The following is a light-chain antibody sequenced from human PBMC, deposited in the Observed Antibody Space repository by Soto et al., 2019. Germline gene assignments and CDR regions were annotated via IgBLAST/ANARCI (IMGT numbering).Light chain of an antibody. CDR2: DVS. J-gene: IGKJ5*01. V-gene: IGKV3-15*01. Sequence: EVIITQCPATLSVYPGVRATLSCRAAQGVTTNFAWYQQKSGQSPRLLIYDVSNRATGVPARFSGSGSETDFTLTISGLRSEDSAVYFCQQYDNWPFSFGQGTRLEI. CDR1: QGVTTN. CDR3: QQYDNWPFS.